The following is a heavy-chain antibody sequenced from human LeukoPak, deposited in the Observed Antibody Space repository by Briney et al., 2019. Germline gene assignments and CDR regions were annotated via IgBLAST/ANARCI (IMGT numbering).Heavy chain of an antibody. Sequence: SVKVSCKASGGTFTSYAISWVRQAPGQGLEWMGGIIPIFGAANYAQKFQGRVTITADKSTSTSYMELSSLRSEDTAVYYCARSSVVTAMVHLEYWGQGTLVTVSS. V-gene: IGHV1-69*06. CDR2: IIPIFGAA. CDR1: GGTFTSYA. D-gene: IGHD2-21*02. CDR3: ARSSVVTAMVHLEY. J-gene: IGHJ4*02.